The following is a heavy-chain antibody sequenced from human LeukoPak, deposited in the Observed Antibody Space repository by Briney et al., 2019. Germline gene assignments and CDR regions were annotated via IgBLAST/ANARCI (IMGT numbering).Heavy chain of an antibody. J-gene: IGHJ6*03. Sequence: GGSLRLSCAASGFTFSSYWMTWVRQAPGKGLEWVSFISSSSSYIYYADSVKGRFTISRDNAKNSLYLQMNSLRAEDTAVYYCARDRKYYYHMDVWGKGTTVTVSS. CDR2: ISSSSSYI. D-gene: IGHD1-14*01. CDR1: GFTFSSYW. CDR3: ARDRKYYYHMDV. V-gene: IGHV3-21*04.